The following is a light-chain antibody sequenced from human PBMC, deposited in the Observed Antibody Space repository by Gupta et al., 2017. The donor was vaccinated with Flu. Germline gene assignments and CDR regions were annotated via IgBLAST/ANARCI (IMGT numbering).Light chain of an antibody. V-gene: IGKV3-20*01. CDR2: GAS. CDR3: QQYGSTSDPYS. CDR1: QSVSISY. J-gene: IGKJ2*03. Sequence: VLTQSPGTLSLSPGERATLSCRGSQSVSISYLSWYQQKTGQAPSILIYGASSRATGIPERVSGSGSGTELTRTTSRLEHQDFAGYYWQQYGSTSDPYSFGQGTKLEIK.